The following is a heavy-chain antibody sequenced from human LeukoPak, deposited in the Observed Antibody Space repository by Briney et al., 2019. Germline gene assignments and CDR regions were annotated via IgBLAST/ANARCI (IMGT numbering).Heavy chain of an antibody. CDR1: GFTFSSYN. CDR3: ARGRYSGSYLDY. J-gene: IGHJ4*02. D-gene: IGHD1-26*01. CDR2: ISSSSSYI. Sequence: GGSLRLSCAASGFTFSSYNMNWVRQAPGKGLEWVSSISSSSSYIYYADSVKGRFTISRDNAKNSLYLQMNSLRAEDTAVYYCARGRYSGSYLDYWGQGTLVTVSS. V-gene: IGHV3-21*01.